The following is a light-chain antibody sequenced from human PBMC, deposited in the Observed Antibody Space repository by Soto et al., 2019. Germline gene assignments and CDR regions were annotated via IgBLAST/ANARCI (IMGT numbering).Light chain of an antibody. J-gene: IGKJ1*01. CDR2: DAS. CDR1: QTVSSNF. V-gene: IGKV3-20*01. CDR3: QFYGDPSKT. Sequence: EIVLAQSPGTLSLSARERGTLSCGASQTVSSNFLAWYQQKPGQAPRLLIFDASTRATGIPDRFTGSGSGTDFTLTVSRLEPEDFAVYYCQFYGDPSKTSGQGTKVDIK.